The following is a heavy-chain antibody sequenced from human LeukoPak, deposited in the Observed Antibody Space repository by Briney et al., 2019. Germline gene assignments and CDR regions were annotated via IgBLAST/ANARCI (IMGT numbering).Heavy chain of an antibody. Sequence: GGSLRLSCAASGYTFTNYAMHWVRQTPGKGLEWVALISSDGSKNIYADPVKGRFTVSRDNSKNTLYLQMNSLRAEDTAVYYCVKGLVQTTMSYSVDYWGQGALVTVSS. CDR2: ISSDGSKN. V-gene: IGHV3-30*18. J-gene: IGHJ4*02. CDR3: VKGLVQTTMSYSVDY. D-gene: IGHD1-1*01. CDR1: GYTFTNYA.